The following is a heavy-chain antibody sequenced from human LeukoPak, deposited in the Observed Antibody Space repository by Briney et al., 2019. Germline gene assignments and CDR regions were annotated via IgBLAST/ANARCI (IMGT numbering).Heavy chain of an antibody. CDR1: GFTFSSYE. V-gene: IGHV3-48*03. CDR2: ISSSGSTI. CDR3: ARDSSYGSGLGY. J-gene: IGHJ4*02. D-gene: IGHD3-10*01. Sequence: GGSLRLSCAASGFTFSSYEMNWVRQAPGKGLEWVSYISSSGSTIYYADSVKGRFTISRDNAKNSLYLQMNSLRAEDTAVYYCARDSSYGSGLGYWGQGTLVTVSS.